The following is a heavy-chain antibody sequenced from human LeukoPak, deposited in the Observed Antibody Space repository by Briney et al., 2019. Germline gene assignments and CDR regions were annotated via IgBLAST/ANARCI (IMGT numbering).Heavy chain of an antibody. CDR1: GYTFTINH. Sequence: TSVKVSCKASGYTFTINHIHWVRQAPGQGLEWMGIINPSGDSTTYAQNFQGRVTMTRDTSTSTVYMELRSLRSEDTAIYYCAKLATSDTGETYWGQGTLVTVSS. D-gene: IGHD3-16*01. CDR2: INPSGDST. V-gene: IGHV1-46*01. CDR3: AKLATSDTGETY. J-gene: IGHJ4*02.